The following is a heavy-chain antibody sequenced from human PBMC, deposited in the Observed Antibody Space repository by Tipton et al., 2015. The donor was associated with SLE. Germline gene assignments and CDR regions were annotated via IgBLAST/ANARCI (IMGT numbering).Heavy chain of an antibody. Sequence: SLRLSCAASGFTFSSYWMHCVRQAPGKGLVWVSRIYTDGSRTHYADSVRGRFTISRDNAKNTLYLQMNSLRAEDTAAYYCARGESSGYYIDYWGHGTLVTVSS. CDR2: IYTDGSRT. CDR3: ARGESSGYYIDY. CDR1: GFTFSSYW. J-gene: IGHJ4*01. V-gene: IGHV3-74*01. D-gene: IGHD3-22*01.